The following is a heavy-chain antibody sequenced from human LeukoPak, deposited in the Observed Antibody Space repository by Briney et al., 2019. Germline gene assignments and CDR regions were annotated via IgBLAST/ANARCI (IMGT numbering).Heavy chain of an antibody. CDR1: GGTFSSYA. CDR3: ARDWSPNYDILTGLVAFDI. CDR2: IIPIFGTA. J-gene: IGHJ3*02. D-gene: IGHD3-9*01. Sequence: GASVKVSCKASGGTFSSYAISWVRQAPGQGLEWMGRIIPIFGTANYAQKFQGRVTITTDESTSTAYMELSSLRSEDTAVYYRARDWSPNYDILTGLVAFDIWGQGTMVTVSS. V-gene: IGHV1-69*05.